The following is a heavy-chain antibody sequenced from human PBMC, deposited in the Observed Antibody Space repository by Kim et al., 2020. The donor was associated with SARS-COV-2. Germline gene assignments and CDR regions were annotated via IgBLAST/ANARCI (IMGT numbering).Heavy chain of an antibody. V-gene: IGHV4-39*01. Sequence: SETLSLTCTVSGGSISSSSYYWGWIRQPPGKGLEWIGSIYYSGSTYYNPSLKSRVTISVDTSKNQFSLKLSSVTAADTAVYYCARQVSSSWYGVVTIQHWCDPGGQGTRVTVSS. D-gene: IGHD6-13*01. CDR1: GGSISSSSYY. CDR2: IYYSGST. CDR3: ARQVSSSWYGVVTIQHWCDP. J-gene: IGHJ5*02.